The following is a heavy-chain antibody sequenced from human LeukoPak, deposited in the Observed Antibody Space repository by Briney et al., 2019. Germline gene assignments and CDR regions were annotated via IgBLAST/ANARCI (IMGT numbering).Heavy chain of an antibody. V-gene: IGHV3-33*06. D-gene: IGHD3-16*01. CDR1: GFTFSSYG. J-gene: IGHJ6*03. Sequence: PGGSLRLSCAASGFTFSSYGMHWVGQAPGKGLEWVAVIWYDGSDKYYADSVKGRFTISRDNSKNTLYLQMNSLRAEDTAVHYCAKDKDYGYYMDVWGKGTTVTVSS. CDR2: IWYDGSDK. CDR3: AKDKDYGYYMDV.